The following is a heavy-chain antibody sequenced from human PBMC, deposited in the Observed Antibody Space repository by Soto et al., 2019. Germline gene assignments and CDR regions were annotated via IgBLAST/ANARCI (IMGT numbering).Heavy chain of an antibody. CDR1: GGSFSGYY. CDR3: GRGNAAGTRNNNWFDP. J-gene: IGHJ5*02. Sequence: SETLSLTCAVDGGSFSGYYWNWIRQPPGKGLEWVGEINHSGITNYNPSLKRRVTRSVDRYKNQLYMKQSSLTAADTAVNNGGRGNAAGTRNNNWFDPWGQGTLVTVSS. D-gene: IGHD6-13*01. V-gene: IGHV4-34*01. CDR2: INHSGIT.